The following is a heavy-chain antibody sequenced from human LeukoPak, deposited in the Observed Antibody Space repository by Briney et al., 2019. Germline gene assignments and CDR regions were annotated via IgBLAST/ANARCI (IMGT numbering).Heavy chain of an antibody. CDR2: ISFDGSEQ. CDR3: AHPSTPDYGGLDY. D-gene: IGHD4-17*01. V-gene: IGHV3-30-3*01. J-gene: IGHJ4*02. Sequence: GGSLRLSCAASGFTFSDCAMHWVRRAPGKGLEWVAVISFDGSEQYYADSVRGRFTISRDNSKNTLFLQMNSLRAEDTAVYYCAHPSTPDYGGLDYWGQGTLVTVSS. CDR1: GFTFSDCA.